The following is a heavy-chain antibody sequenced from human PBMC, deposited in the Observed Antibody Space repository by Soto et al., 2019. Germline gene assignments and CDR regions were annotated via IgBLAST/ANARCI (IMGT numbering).Heavy chain of an antibody. Sequence: EVQLLESGGGLVQPGGSLRLSCAASGFTFSSYAMSWVRQAPGKGLEWVSAISGSGGSTYYADSVKGRFTISRDNSKNTRYLQMNSLRAEDTAVYYCAKPPLYSSSWYYFDYWCQGTLVTVSS. CDR2: ISGSGGST. J-gene: IGHJ4*02. V-gene: IGHV3-23*01. CDR1: GFTFSSYA. D-gene: IGHD6-13*01. CDR3: AKPPLYSSSWYYFDY.